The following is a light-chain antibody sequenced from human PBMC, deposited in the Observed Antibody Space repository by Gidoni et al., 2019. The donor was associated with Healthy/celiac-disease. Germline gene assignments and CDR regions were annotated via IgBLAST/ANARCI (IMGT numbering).Light chain of an antibody. J-gene: IGKJ1*01. CDR3: QQRSNWPPT. Sequence: VLPRSAATLSLSPGERATLSGRASQSVSSYLAWYQQKPGQAPRLRIYDASNRATGIPGTFSGSGSGTDFTLTISSLEPEDFGVYYCQQRSNWPPTFGQGTKVEIK. CDR1: QSVSSY. V-gene: IGKV3-11*01. CDR2: DAS.